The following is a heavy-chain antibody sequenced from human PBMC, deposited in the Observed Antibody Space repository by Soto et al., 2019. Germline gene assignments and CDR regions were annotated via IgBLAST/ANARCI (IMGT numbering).Heavy chain of an antibody. CDR1: GFTFDDYW. CDR3: ARDGHNTNDVDH. D-gene: IGHD1-20*01. CDR2: INKDGSER. Sequence: VQLVESGGVLVQPGGSLRLSCVAPGFTFDDYWMNWVRQAPGKGLEWVAIINKDGSERYYVDSVKGRFTISRDNSKKSLFLHMNSLRAEETALYYWARDGHNTNDVDHWGQGTLVTVSS. V-gene: IGHV3-7*01. J-gene: IGHJ5*02.